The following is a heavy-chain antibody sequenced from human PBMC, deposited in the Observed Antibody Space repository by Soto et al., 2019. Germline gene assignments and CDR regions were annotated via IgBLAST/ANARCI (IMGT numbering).Heavy chain of an antibody. J-gene: IGHJ2*01. Sequence: EVQLLESGGGLVQPGGSLRLSCEGSGFTFISYAMNWVRQAPGKGLEWVSAISGGGDTTFYADSVKGRFTISRDNSKNTVTLKMNSLGVDDTAVYYCARKVPGSTSRPNYWYFDLWGRCTLLTVSS. V-gene: IGHV3-23*01. CDR1: GFTFISYA. D-gene: IGHD3-10*01. CDR3: ARKVPGSTSRPNYWYFDL. CDR2: ISGGGDTT.